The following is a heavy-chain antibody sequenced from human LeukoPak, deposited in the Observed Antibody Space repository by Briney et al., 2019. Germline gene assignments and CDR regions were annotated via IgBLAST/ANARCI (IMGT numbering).Heavy chain of an antibody. CDR1: GITFGSYV. J-gene: IGHJ4*02. D-gene: IGHD3-10*01. CDR3: ASGPGSYYKNFDY. Sequence: PRGSLRLSCAASGITFGSYVMSWVRQAPGKGLEWVSAISGSGGSTYYADSVKGRFTISRDNSKNTLYLQMNSLRAEDTAVYYCASGPGSYYKNFDYWGQGTLVTVSS. CDR2: ISGSGGST. V-gene: IGHV3-23*01.